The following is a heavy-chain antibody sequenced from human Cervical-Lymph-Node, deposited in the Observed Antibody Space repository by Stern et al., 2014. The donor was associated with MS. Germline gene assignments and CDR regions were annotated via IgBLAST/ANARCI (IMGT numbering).Heavy chain of an antibody. V-gene: IGHV4-4*02. CDR1: GDSISSNNW. D-gene: IGHD5-18*01. J-gene: IGHJ4*02. Sequence: QVQLQESGPGLVKPSGTLSLTCVVFGDSISSNNWWSWVRQSPGKGLEWIGKISHNGRTNYNPSLKSRVTRSVDKSMSKISLKVDSVTAADTAVYYCARVGHYSDYLDFWGQGTLVTVSS. CDR2: ISHNGRT. CDR3: ARVGHYSDYLDF.